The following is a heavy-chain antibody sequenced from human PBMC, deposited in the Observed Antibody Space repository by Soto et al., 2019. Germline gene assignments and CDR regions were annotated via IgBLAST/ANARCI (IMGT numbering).Heavy chain of an antibody. CDR3: ARGSGWLQFFS. D-gene: IGHD3-10*01. CDR2: ISYDGNDK. V-gene: IGHV3-33*01. Sequence: QMRLVESGGGVVQPGRSLRLSCAASGFNLRTFGMHWVRQAPGQGLEWVALISYDGNDKEYADSVKGRFTISRDNSQKTLSLHMNSLRVEDTAIYYCARGSGWLQFFSGGQRTVVTVSS. CDR1: GFNLRTFG. J-gene: IGHJ4*02.